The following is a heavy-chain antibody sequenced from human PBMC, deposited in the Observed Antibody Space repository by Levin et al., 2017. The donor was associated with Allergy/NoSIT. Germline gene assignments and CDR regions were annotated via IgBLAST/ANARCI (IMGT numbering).Heavy chain of an antibody. CDR2: INHSGST. Sequence: SQTLSLTCAVYGGSFSGYYWSWIRQPPGKGLEWIGEINHSGSTNYNPSLKSRVTISVDTSKNQFSLKLSSVTAADTAVYYCARVSGSGSYLGGWFDPWGQGTLVTVSS. CDR3: ARVSGSGSYLGGWFDP. CDR1: GGSFSGYY. J-gene: IGHJ5*02. V-gene: IGHV4-34*01. D-gene: IGHD3-10*01.